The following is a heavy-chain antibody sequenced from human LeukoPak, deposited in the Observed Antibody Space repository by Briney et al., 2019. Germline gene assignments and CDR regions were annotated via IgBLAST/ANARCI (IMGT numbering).Heavy chain of an antibody. CDR3: ARDRSSSKAFDY. J-gene: IGHJ4*02. D-gene: IGHD6-13*01. Sequence: PGGSLRLSCAASGFTFSSYGMHWVRQAPGKGLEWVAVISYDGSNKYYADSVKGRFTISRDNSKNTLYLQMNSLRAEDTAVYYCARDRSSSKAFDYWGQGTLVTVSS. CDR1: GFTFSSYG. V-gene: IGHV3-30*19. CDR2: ISYDGSNK.